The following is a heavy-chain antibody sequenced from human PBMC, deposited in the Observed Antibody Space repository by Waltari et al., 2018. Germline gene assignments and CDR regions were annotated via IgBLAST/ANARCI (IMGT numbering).Heavy chain of an antibody. CDR3: AKDRNWGFLPGDWFDP. D-gene: IGHD7-27*01. CDR1: GFTFSSYA. CDR2: ISGSGGST. Sequence: EVQLLESGGGLVQPGGSLRLSCAASGFTFSSYAMSWVRQAPGKGLEWVSAISGSGGSTYYADSVKGRFTISRDNSKNTLYLQMNSLRAEDTAVYYCAKDRNWGFLPGDWFDPWGQGTLVTVSS. J-gene: IGHJ5*02. V-gene: IGHV3-23*01.